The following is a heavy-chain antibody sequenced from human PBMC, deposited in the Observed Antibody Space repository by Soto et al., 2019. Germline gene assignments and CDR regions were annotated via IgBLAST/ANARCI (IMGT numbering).Heavy chain of an antibody. V-gene: IGHV3-21*01. D-gene: IGHD5-18*01. J-gene: IGHJ4*02. CDR3: AREGYSYGSYYFDY. CDR2: ISSSSSYI. CDR1: GFTFSSYS. Sequence: LRLSCAASGFTFSSYSMNWVRQAPGKGLEWVSSISSSSSYIYYADSVKGRFTISRDNAKNSLYLQMNSLRAEDTAVYYCAREGYSYGSYYFDYWGQGTLVTVSS.